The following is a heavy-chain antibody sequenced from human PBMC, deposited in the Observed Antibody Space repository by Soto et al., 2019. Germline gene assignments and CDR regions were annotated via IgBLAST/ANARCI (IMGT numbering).Heavy chain of an antibody. CDR1: GFTFTSYG. Sequence: QVQVVESGGGVVQPGRSLRLSCEASGFTFTSYGMHWVRQAPGKGLEWVAVIWYDGSKKYYADSVKGRFSISRDNSKNTVFLQMNSLRAEDTVVYYCARDRRFLEWLDQWVQGTLVTVSS. V-gene: IGHV3-33*01. CDR2: IWYDGSKK. CDR3: ARDRRFLEWLDQ. D-gene: IGHD3-3*01. J-gene: IGHJ4*02.